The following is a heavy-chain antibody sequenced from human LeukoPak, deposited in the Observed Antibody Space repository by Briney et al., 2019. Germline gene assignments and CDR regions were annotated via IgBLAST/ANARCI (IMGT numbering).Heavy chain of an antibody. CDR2: TGYDGSNE. CDR1: EFTFSNYG. V-gene: IGHV3-30*02. CDR3: AKGVSSSSYYYYYMDV. Sequence: GGSLRLSCAASEFTFSNYGMHWVRQVPGKGLEWVTFTGYDGSNEHYADSVKGRFTISRDNSKNTLYLQMNSLRAEDTAVYYCAKGVSSSSYYYYYMDVWGKGTTVTVSS. J-gene: IGHJ6*03. D-gene: IGHD6-6*01.